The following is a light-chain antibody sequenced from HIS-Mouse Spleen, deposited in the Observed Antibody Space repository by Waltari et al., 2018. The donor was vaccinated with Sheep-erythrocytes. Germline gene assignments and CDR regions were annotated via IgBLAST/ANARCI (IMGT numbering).Light chain of an antibody. CDR3: QAWDSSTVV. CDR1: KLGDKY. Sequence: SYELTQPPSVSVSPGQTASITCPGTKLGDKYACWYHQKPGQSPVLVISQDSKRPSGIPERFSGSNSGNTATLTISGTQAMDEADYYCQAWDSSTVVFGGGTKLTVL. V-gene: IGLV3-1*01. J-gene: IGLJ2*01. CDR2: QDS.